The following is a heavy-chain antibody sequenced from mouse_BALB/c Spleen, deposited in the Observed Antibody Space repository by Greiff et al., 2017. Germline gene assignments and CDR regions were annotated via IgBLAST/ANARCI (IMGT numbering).Heavy chain of an antibody. CDR1: GFTFSSYA. J-gene: IGHJ2*01. CDR3: ARVERITTPSYYFDY. V-gene: IGHV5-6-5*01. CDR2: ISSGGST. Sequence: EVKLVESGGGLVKPGGSLKLSCAASGFTFSSYAMSWVRQTPEKRLEWVASISSGGSTYYPDSVKGRFTISRDNARNILYLQMSSLRSEDTAMYYCARVERITTPSYYFDYWGQGTTLTVSS. D-gene: IGHD2-4*01.